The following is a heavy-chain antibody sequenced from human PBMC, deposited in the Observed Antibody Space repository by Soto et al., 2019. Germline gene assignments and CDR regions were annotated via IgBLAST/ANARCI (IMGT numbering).Heavy chain of an antibody. D-gene: IGHD3-10*01. CDR1: GGSISSGDFY. Sequence: ASETQSLTCPVSGGSISSGDFYWSWIRQPPGKGLEWIGYIYYSGSTYYNPSLKSRVTISVDTSKNQFSLKLSSVTAADTAVYYCASRKSSPYFDYWGQGTLVTVSS. V-gene: IGHV4-30-4*01. CDR3: ASRKSSPYFDY. J-gene: IGHJ4*02. CDR2: IYYSGST.